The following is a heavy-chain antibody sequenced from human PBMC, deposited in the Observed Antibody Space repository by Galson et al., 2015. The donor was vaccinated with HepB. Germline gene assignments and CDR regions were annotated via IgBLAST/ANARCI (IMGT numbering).Heavy chain of an antibody. Sequence: SLRLSCAASGFTFSSYGMHWVRQAPGKGLEWVAVISYDRSNKYYADSMKGRFTISRDNSKNTLYLQMNSLRAEDTAVYYCAKDLRFLEWLLDMDVWGQGTTVTVSS. V-gene: IGHV3-30*18. CDR2: ISYDRSNK. D-gene: IGHD3-3*01. CDR1: GFTFSSYG. CDR3: AKDLRFLEWLLDMDV. J-gene: IGHJ6*02.